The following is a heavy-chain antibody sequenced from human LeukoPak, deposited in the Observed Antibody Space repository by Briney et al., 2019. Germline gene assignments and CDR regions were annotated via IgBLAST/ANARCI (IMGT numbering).Heavy chain of an antibody. CDR1: GFTFSSYT. D-gene: IGHD5-18*01. CDR3: ARDDGSYGYVVREGYFDY. Sequence: GGSLRFSCAASGFTFSSYTMNWVRQAPGKGLEWVSSITSSSSYINYADSVKGRFTISRDNATNSLYLQMNSLRAEDTAVYYCARDDGSYGYVVREGYFDYWGQGTLVTVSS. V-gene: IGHV3-21*01. CDR2: ITSSSSYI. J-gene: IGHJ4*02.